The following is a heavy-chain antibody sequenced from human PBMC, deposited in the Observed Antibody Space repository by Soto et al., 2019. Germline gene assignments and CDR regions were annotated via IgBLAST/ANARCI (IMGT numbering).Heavy chain of an antibody. J-gene: IGHJ6*02. D-gene: IGHD3-3*01. CDR1: GYTFTGYY. CDR3: ARGNQITIFGVVTPYYYYYGMDV. CDR2: INPNSGGT. Sequence: ASVKVSCKASGYTFTGYYMHWVRQAPLQGLEWMGWINPNSGGTNYAQKFQGWVTMTRETSISTAYMELSRLRSDDTAVYYCARGNQITIFGVVTPYYYYYGMDVWGQGPTVTVSS. V-gene: IGHV1-2*04.